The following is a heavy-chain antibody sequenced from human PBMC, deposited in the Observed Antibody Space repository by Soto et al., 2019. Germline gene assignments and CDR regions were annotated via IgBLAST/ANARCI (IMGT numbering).Heavy chain of an antibody. CDR1: GGSISSYY. J-gene: IGHJ4*02. CDR3: ARYSGYEGSYFDY. Sequence: SETLSLTCTVSGGSISSYYWSWIRQPPGKGLEWIGYIYYSGSTNYNPSLKSRVTISVDTSKNQFSLKLSSVTAADTAVYYCARYSGYEGSYFDYWGQGTLVTVS. CDR2: IYYSGST. D-gene: IGHD5-12*01. V-gene: IGHV4-59*01.